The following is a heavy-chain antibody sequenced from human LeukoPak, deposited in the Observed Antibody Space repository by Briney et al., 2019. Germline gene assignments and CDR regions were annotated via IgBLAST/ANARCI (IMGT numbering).Heavy chain of an antibody. CDR2: IYTSGST. V-gene: IGHV4-61*02. Sequence: SETLSLTCTVSGGSIDSGSYYWSWIRQHAGKELEWIGRIYTSGSTNYNPSLKSRVTISVDTSKNQFSLKLSSVTAADTAVYYCARQCGGDCYSSFAYWGQGTLVTVSS. CDR3: ARQCGGDCYSSFAY. CDR1: GGSIDSGSYY. D-gene: IGHD2-21*02. J-gene: IGHJ4*02.